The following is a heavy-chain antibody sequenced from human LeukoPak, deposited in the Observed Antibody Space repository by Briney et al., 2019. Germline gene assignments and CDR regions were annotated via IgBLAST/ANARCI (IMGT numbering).Heavy chain of an antibody. V-gene: IGHV1-2*02. CDR1: GYTFTGYY. Sequence: ASVKVSCKASGYTFTGYYIHWVRQAPGQGLEWMGWISPHSGGTNYAQKFQGRVTMTRDTSTSTVYMELSSLRSEDTAVYYCARDSIAAAGNPLLDYWGQGTLVTVSS. J-gene: IGHJ4*02. D-gene: IGHD6-13*01. CDR2: ISPHSGGT. CDR3: ARDSIAAAGNPLLDY.